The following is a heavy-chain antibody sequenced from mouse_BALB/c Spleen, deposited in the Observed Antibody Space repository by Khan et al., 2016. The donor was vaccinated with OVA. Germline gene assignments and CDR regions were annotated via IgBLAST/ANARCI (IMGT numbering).Heavy chain of an antibody. Sequence: QIQLVQSGPELKKPGETVKISCKASGYTFTNYGMNWVKQAPGKGLKWMGWINTYSGRPTYADDFKGRFAFSLETSDSTAYLQINNLKNEDTATYFCARNGNYWYFDFWGAGTTVTVSS. CDR1: GYTFTNYG. CDR2: INTYSGRP. D-gene: IGHD2-1*01. J-gene: IGHJ1*01. CDR3: ARNGNYWYFDF. V-gene: IGHV9-3-1*01.